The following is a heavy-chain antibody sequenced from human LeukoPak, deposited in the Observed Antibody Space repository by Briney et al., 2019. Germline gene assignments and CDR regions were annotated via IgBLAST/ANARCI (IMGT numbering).Heavy chain of an antibody. J-gene: IGHJ3*02. V-gene: IGHV4-59*01. CDR1: GASISSWY. Sequence: SSETLSLTCTVSGASISSWYWSWIRQPPGKGLEWIGYIYGSGNTNYNPSLKSRVTMSIDTSKNQFSLKLTSVTAADTATYYCARGMKLAAKGDAFDIWGQGTMVTVSS. D-gene: IGHD2-15*01. CDR3: ARGMKLAAKGDAFDI. CDR2: IYGSGNT.